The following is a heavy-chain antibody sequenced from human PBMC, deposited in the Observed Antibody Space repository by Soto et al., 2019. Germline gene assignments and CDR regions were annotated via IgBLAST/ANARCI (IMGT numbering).Heavy chain of an antibody. CDR3: ACSRRPARLGPKGAIDY. V-gene: IGHV3-74*01. CDR2: IDTDGSTT. CDR1: GFTFSNYW. J-gene: IGHJ4*02. Sequence: PGGSLRLSCATSGFTFSNYWMHWARQVPGRGLVWVSRIDTDGSTTSYADFAKGRFTISRDNAKSTLSLQMNSLRAEDTAIYYCACSRRPARLGPKGAIDYWGQGTLVTVSS. D-gene: IGHD2-15*01.